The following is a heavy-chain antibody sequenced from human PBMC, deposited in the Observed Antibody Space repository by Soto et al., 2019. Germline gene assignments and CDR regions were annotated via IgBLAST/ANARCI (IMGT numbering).Heavy chain of an antibody. D-gene: IGHD3-16*01. CDR3: ATDVDSLGELWGYFQN. J-gene: IGHJ1*01. V-gene: IGHV3-9*01. CDR1: GFMFEDYA. Sequence: GGSLRLSCAVSGFMFEDYAMHWVRQAPGKGLEWVSGINWNGVNKGYADSVQGRFTISRDNAKKSLYLQMNYLRPEDTALYFCATDVDSLGELWGYFQNWGQGTVVTVYS. CDR2: INWNGVNK.